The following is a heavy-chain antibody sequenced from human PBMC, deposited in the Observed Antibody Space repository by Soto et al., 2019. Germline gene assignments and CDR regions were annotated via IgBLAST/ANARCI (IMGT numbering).Heavy chain of an antibody. CDR1: GYTFTSYG. V-gene: IGHV1-18*01. J-gene: IGHJ6*02. CDR3: ARDRAVAGTIAYYYYGMDV. CDR2: ISAYTDNT. D-gene: IGHD6-19*01. Sequence: ASVKVSCKASGYTFTSYGISWVRQAPGQGLEWMGWISAYTDNTNYAQKFQGRVTMTTDTSTSTAYMELRSLRSDDTAVYYCARDRAVAGTIAYYYYGMDVWGQGTTVTVSS.